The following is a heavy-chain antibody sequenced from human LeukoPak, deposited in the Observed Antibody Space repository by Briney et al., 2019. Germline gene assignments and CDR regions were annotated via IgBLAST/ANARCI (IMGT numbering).Heavy chain of an antibody. J-gene: IGHJ4*02. Sequence: SETLSLTCTVSGGSISRYYWGWIRQPPGKGLEWIGYIYYSGSTNYNPSLKSRVSISVDTSKNQFSLKLYSVTAADTAVYYCARLDGLNTANGYYVEYWGQGTLVTISS. CDR2: IYYSGST. D-gene: IGHD5-18*01. CDR3: ARLDGLNTANGYYVEY. CDR1: GGSISRYY. V-gene: IGHV4-59*08.